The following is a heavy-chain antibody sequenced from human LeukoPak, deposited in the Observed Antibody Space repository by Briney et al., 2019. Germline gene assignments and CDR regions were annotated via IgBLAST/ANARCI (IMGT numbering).Heavy chain of an antibody. CDR2: IYYRGRT. CDR1: GGCISSCY. D-gene: IGHD2-21*02. Sequence: SETLSLICSVAGGCISSCYWCWFRQPPAGGLQWVGYIYYRGRTKYNPSLKSRVNISVDTSKNQFSLRLSSVTAADTAVYYCARGGTATDYFDYWGQGTLVTVSS. CDR3: ARGGTATDYFDY. V-gene: IGHV4-59*01. J-gene: IGHJ4*02.